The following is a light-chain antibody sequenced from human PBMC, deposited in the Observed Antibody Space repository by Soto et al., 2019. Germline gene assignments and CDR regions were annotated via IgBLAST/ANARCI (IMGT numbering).Light chain of an antibody. CDR3: CSYAGSIYV. CDR2: DVS. J-gene: IGLJ1*01. V-gene: IGLV2-11*01. CDR1: SSDVGGYNY. Sequence: QSVLTQPRSVSGSPGRSVTISCTGTSSDVGGYNYVSWYQHHPGKAPKLMIYDVSKRPSGVPDRFSGSKSGNTASLTISGLQAEDEADYSCCSYAGSIYVFGTGTKVTVL.